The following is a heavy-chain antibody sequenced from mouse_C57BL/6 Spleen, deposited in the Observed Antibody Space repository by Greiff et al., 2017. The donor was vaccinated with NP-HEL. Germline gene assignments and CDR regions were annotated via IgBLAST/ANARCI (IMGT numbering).Heavy chain of an antibody. Sequence: EVKLEESGPGLVKPSQSLSLTCSVTGYSITSGYYWNWIRQFPGNKLEWMGYISYDGSNNYNPSLKNRISITRDTSKNQFFLKLNSVTTEDTATYYCAGCLIYDGYPLDYWGQGTTLTVSS. CDR3: AGCLIYDGYPLDY. CDR2: ISYDGSN. J-gene: IGHJ2*01. V-gene: IGHV3-6*01. CDR1: GYSITSGYY. D-gene: IGHD2-3*01.